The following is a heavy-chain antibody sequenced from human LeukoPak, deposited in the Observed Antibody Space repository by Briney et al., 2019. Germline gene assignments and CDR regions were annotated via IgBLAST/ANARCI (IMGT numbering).Heavy chain of an antibody. CDR3: ARDGHDILTGYYKAPLDY. J-gene: IGHJ4*02. CDR1: GGTFSSYA. D-gene: IGHD3-9*01. V-gene: IGHV1-69*01. Sequence: SVRVSCTASGGTFSSYAISWVRQAPGQGLEWMGGIIPIFGTANYAQKFKGRVTITAEESTSTAYMELSSLRSEDTAVYYCARDGHDILTGYYKAPLDYWGQGTLVTVSS. CDR2: IIPIFGTA.